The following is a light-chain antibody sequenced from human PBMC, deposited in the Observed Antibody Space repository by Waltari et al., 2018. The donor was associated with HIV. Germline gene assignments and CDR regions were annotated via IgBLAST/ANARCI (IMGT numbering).Light chain of an antibody. J-gene: IGLJ3*02. CDR1: SVRSYY. CDR2: GEN. CDR3: NSRDSSGHWF. V-gene: IGLV3-19*01. Sequence: SSELAQDPAVSVALGHTVRSTCLGDSVRSYYASWYQQKPGQAPVLVVYGENNRPSGIPDRFSGSSSGNTASLTIAGAQAEDEADYYCNSRDSSGHWFFGGGTKVTVL.